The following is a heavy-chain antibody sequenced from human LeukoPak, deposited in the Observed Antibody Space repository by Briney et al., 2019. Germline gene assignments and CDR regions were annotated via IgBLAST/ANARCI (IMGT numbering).Heavy chain of an antibody. J-gene: IGHJ4*02. CDR2: IYYSGST. CDR3: AREVGSGSYDTLFDY. CDR1: GGSISSSSYY. V-gene: IGHV4-39*02. D-gene: IGHD1-26*01. Sequence: SGTLSLTCTVSGGSISSSSYYWGWIRQPPGKGLEWIGSIYYSGSTYYNPSLKSRVTISVDTSKNQFSLKLSSVTAADTAVYYCAREVGSGSYDTLFDYWGQGTLVTVSS.